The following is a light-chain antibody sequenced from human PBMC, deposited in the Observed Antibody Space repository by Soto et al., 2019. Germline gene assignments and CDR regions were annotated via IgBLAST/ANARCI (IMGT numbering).Light chain of an antibody. CDR1: QSVSSN. CDR3: QQYNNWPGT. V-gene: IGKV3-15*01. CDR2: GAS. Sequence: EIMMTQSPATVSVSTGERATLSCRASQSVSSNLAWYQQKPGQAPRLLIYGASTRATGIPARFSGSGSGTEFTLTISSLQSEDFAVYYCQQYNNWPGTFGQGTKVDIK. J-gene: IGKJ1*01.